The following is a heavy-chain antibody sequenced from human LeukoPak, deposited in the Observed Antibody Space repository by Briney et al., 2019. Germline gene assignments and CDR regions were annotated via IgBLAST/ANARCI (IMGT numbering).Heavy chain of an antibody. CDR1: GGTFSSYA. J-gene: IGHJ6*03. V-gene: IGHV1-69*13. D-gene: IGHD1-26*01. CDR2: IIPIFGTA. CDR3: ASLGATGYYYYYYYMDV. Sequence: SVKVSCKASGGTFSSYAISWVRQAPRQGLGWMGGIIPIFGTANYAQKFQGRVTITADESTSTAYMELSSLRSEDTAVYYCASLGATGYYYYYYYMDVWGKGTTVTVSS.